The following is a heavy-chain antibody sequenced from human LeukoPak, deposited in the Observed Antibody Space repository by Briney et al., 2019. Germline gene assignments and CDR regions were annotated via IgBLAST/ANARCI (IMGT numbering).Heavy chain of an antibody. V-gene: IGHV3-30*18. Sequence: GGSLRLSCAASGFTFSSYGMHWVRQAPGKGLEWVAVISYDGSNKYYADSVKGRFTISRDNSKNTLYPQMNSLRAEDTAVYYCAKDPRSYYYDSSGTPWFFDYWGQGTLVTVSS. CDR3: AKDPRSYYYDSSGTPWFFDY. D-gene: IGHD3-22*01. CDR2: ISYDGSNK. CDR1: GFTFSSYG. J-gene: IGHJ4*02.